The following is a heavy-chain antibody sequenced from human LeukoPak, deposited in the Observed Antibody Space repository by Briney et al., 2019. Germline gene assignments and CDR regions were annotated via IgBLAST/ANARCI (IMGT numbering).Heavy chain of an antibody. CDR2: IYYSGTT. D-gene: IGHD6-13*01. CDR3: ARGVYIAAAQYGY. J-gene: IGHJ4*02. V-gene: IGHV4-59*01. CDR1: GGSISSYY. Sequence: SETLSLTCTVSGGSISSYYWSWIRQPPGKGREWIGYIYYSGTTNYNPSLKSRVTISVDASKNQFSLKLSSVTAADTAVYYCARGVYIAAAQYGYWGQGTLVTVSS.